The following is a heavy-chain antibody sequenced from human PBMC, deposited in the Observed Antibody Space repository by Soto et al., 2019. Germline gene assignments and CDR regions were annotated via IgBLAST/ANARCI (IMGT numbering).Heavy chain of an antibody. CDR1: GDSISSSSSYY. CDR3: ARIKIVVILTYYMDV. V-gene: IGHV4-39*01. D-gene: IGHD2-2*01. CDR2: MYYSGSK. J-gene: IGHJ6*03. Sequence: QVQLQESGPGLVKPLETLSLSCTVSGDSISSSSSYYWGWIRQPPGKGLEWIANMYYSGSKYYNPSLKIRVTISLETSENQFSLKLSSVTAADTAVYYCARIKIVVILTYYMDVWGKGTPVTVSS.